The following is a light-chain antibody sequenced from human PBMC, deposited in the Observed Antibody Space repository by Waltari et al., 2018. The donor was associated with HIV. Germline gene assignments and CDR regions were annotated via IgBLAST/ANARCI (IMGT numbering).Light chain of an antibody. Sequence: QMTQSPFTLSASVGDRVTITCRASQSVSSWLAWYQQKPGKPPKLLIYKASTLQSGVPSRFSGSGSGTEFTLTISGLQPDDFATYFCQQYSSSWAFGQGTKVEI. J-gene: IGKJ1*01. CDR1: QSVSSW. CDR3: QQYSSSWA. CDR2: KAS. V-gene: IGKV1-5*03.